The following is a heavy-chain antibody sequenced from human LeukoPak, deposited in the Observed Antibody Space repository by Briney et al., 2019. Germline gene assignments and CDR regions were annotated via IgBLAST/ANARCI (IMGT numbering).Heavy chain of an antibody. J-gene: IGHJ3*02. CDR1: GFTFSMYV. D-gene: IGHD3-3*01. CDR3: TKARYYDFWSGYKGDAFDI. CDR2: ISGSGSNT. V-gene: IGHV3-23*01. Sequence: GGSLSLSCTVSGFTFSMYVMTWVRQAPGKGLEWVSAISGSGSNTFYADSVKGRFTISRDTSKNTLFLQMNSLRAEDTAVYYCTKARYYDFWSGYKGDAFDIWGQGTMVAVSS.